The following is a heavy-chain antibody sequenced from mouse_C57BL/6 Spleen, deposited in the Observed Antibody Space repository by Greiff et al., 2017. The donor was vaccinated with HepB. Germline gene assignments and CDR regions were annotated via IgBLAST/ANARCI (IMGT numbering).Heavy chain of an antibody. Sequence: EVKLVESGPELVKPGASVKISCKASGYSFTDYNMNWVKQSNGKSLEWIGVINPNYGTTSYNQKFKGKATLTVDQSSSTAYMQLNSLTSEDSAVYYCARGYNGSSPYAMDYWGQGTSVTVSS. CDR2: INPNYGTT. J-gene: IGHJ4*01. CDR1: GYSFTDYN. CDR3: ARGYNGSSPYAMDY. V-gene: IGHV1-39*01. D-gene: IGHD1-1*01.